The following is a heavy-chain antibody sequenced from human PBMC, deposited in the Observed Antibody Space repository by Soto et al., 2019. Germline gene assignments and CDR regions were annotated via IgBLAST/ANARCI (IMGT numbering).Heavy chain of an antibody. CDR3: ARDCGYSSRCLDY. V-gene: IGHV1-69*01. CDR1: GGTFSSYA. CDR2: IIPIFGTA. D-gene: IGHD6-13*01. Sequence: QVQLVQSGAEVKKPGSSVKVSCKASGGTFSSYAISWVRQAPGQGLEWMGGIIPIFGTANYAQKFQGRVTMTADESTSTADMELSSLRAEDTAVYYCARDCGYSSRCLDYWGQGTLVTVSS. J-gene: IGHJ4*02.